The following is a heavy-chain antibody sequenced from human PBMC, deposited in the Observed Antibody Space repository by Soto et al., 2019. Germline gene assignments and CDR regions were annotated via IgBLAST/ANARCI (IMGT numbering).Heavy chain of an antibody. J-gene: IGHJ6*03. Sequence: QVQLVQSGAEVKKPGASVKVSCEASGYTFTSYGISWVRQAPGQGLEWMGWISAYNGNTNYAQKLQGRVTMTTDTSTSTAYMELRSLRSDDTAVYYCAILYSGYDSHYYYYYMDVWGKGTTVTVSS. CDR1: GYTFTSYG. CDR2: ISAYNGNT. V-gene: IGHV1-18*01. D-gene: IGHD5-12*01. CDR3: AILYSGYDSHYYYYYMDV.